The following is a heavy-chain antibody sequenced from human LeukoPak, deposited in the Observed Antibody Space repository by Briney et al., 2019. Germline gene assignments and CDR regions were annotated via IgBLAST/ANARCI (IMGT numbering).Heavy chain of an antibody. Sequence: SETLSLTCTVSGGSISSYYWSWIRQPPGKGLEWVGYIYYSGSTNYNPSLKSRVTISVDTSKNQFSLKLSSVTAADTAVYYCARHLVYYYYGMDVWGQGTTVTVSS. J-gene: IGHJ6*02. D-gene: IGHD3-9*01. CDR3: ARHLVYYYYGMDV. V-gene: IGHV4-59*08. CDR1: GGSISSYY. CDR2: IYYSGST.